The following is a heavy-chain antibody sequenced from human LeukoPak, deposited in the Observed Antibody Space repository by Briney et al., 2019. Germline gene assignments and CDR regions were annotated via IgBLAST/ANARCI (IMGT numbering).Heavy chain of an antibody. CDR2: ISGDEIWT. Sequence: RGSLRLSCAASGFTLSNHWMHWVRQAPGKGLVWVSRISGDEIWTSYADSVKGRFIISRDNAKDTLYLQMNSLRAEDTAVYYCARGKISAADDYFDYWGQGTLVTVSS. V-gene: IGHV3-74*01. D-gene: IGHD2-15*01. CDR1: GFTLSNHW. CDR3: ARGKISAADDYFDY. J-gene: IGHJ4*02.